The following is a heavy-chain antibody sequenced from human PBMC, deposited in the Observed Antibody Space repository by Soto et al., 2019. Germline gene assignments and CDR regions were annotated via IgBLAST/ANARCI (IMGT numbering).Heavy chain of an antibody. D-gene: IGHD1-7*01. Sequence: SETLSLTCTVSGGSISSYYWSWLRQPPGKGLEWIGYIYYSGSTNYNPSLKSRVTISVDTSKNQFSLKLSSVTAADTAVYYCARHVVSKVTGTTFPFDYWGQGTLVTVSS. CDR1: GGSISSYY. V-gene: IGHV4-59*08. CDR3: ARHVVSKVTGTTFPFDY. CDR2: IYYSGST. J-gene: IGHJ4*02.